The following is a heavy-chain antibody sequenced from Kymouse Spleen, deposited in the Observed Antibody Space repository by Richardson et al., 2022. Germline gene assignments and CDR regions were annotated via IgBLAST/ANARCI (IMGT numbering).Heavy chain of an antibody. J-gene: IGHJ4*02. CDR1: GFTFSSYG. Sequence: QVQLVESGGGVVQPGRSLRLSCAASGFTFSSYGMHWVRQAPGKGLEWVAVIWYDGSNKYYADSVKGRFTISRDNSKNTLYLQMNSLRAEDTAVYYCAREYNWNISFDYWGQGTLVTVSS. CDR3: AREYNWNISFDY. CDR2: IWYDGSNK. D-gene: IGHD1-20*01,IGHD1-7*01. V-gene: IGHV3-33*01.